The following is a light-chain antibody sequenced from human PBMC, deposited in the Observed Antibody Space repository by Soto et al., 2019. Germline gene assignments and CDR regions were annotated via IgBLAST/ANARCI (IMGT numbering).Light chain of an antibody. V-gene: IGKV3-20*01. CDR2: GAS. Sequence: EIVLTQSPGTLSLSPGERATLSCRASQTVNSNYLAWYQQKPGQAPRLLFDGASNRATGIPDRFSGSGSGTDFTLTISRLEPEDFAMYYCQQYGSSPGTFGQGTKVEI. CDR1: QTVNSNY. J-gene: IGKJ1*01. CDR3: QQYGSSPGT.